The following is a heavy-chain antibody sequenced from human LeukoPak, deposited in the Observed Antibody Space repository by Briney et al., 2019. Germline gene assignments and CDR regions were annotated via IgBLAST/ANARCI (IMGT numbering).Heavy chain of an antibody. CDR3: ARAVCYDTLTGYNRGWFFDL. Sequence: TSQTLSLTCTVSGRSINSGDSYWTWIRQHPGKGLEWIGYIYYTGSTYYNPSLQSRVTLSVDTSKNQFSLKLSAVTAADTAVYYCARAVCYDTLTGYNRGWFFDLWGRGTLVTVSS. CDR1: GRSINSGDSY. J-gene: IGHJ2*01. V-gene: IGHV4-31*03. D-gene: IGHD3-9*01. CDR2: IYYTGST.